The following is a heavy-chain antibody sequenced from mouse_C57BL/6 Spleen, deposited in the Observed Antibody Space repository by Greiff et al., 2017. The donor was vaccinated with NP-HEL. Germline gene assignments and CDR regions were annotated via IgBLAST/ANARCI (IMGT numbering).Heavy chain of an antibody. Sequence: QVQLQQSGAELVRPGTSVKVSCKASGYAFTNYLIEWVKQRPGQGLEWIGVINPGSGGTNYNEKFKGKATLTADKSSSTAYMQLSSLTSEDSAVYFCARGGVVRRERAMDYWGQGTSVTVSS. J-gene: IGHJ4*01. CDR1: GYAFTNYL. V-gene: IGHV1-54*01. CDR2: INPGSGGT. D-gene: IGHD1-1*01. CDR3: ARGGVVRRERAMDY.